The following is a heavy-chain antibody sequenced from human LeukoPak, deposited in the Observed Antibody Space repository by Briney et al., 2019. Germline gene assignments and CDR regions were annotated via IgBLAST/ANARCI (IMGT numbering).Heavy chain of an antibody. V-gene: IGHV4-34*01. Sequence: SETLSLTCAVYGGSFSGYYWSWIRQPPGKGLEWIGEINHSGSTNYNPSLKSRVTISVDTSKNQFSLKLSSVTAADTAVYYCAREAGSSWGLDYWGQGTLVTVSS. D-gene: IGHD6-13*01. CDR2: INHSGST. CDR3: AREAGSSWGLDY. J-gene: IGHJ4*02. CDR1: GGSFSGYY.